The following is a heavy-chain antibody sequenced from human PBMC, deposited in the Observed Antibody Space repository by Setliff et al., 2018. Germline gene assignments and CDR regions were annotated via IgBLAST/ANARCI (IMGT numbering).Heavy chain of an antibody. D-gene: IGHD1-26*01. CDR3: ARWGENSGRPDWRAFDI. CDR2: INHSGST. Sequence: LSLTCAVYGGSFSGYYWSWIRQPPGKGLEWIGEINHSGSTNDNPSLKSRVTMSVDTSKNQFSLKLTSVSAADTAVYYCARWGENSGRPDWRAFDIWGQGTMVTVSS. CDR1: GGSFSGYY. V-gene: IGHV4-34*01. J-gene: IGHJ3*02.